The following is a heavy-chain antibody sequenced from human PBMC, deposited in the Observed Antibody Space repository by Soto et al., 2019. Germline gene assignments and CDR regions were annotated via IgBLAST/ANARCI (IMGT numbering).Heavy chain of an antibody. CDR2: IYHTVNT. J-gene: IGHJ3*02. CDR1: GVSIGIHF. Sequence: SESRSLTCSVFGVSIGIHFGGWIRQAPGKGPEWVGYIYHTVNTKHNTALKTPVTTSMDASKNQLSLQPSAVTAAYTAVYYCGRLQYTVFSALDIWGQGTTVTVSS. CDR3: GRLQYTVFSALDI. D-gene: IGHD4-17*01. V-gene: IGHV4-59*11.